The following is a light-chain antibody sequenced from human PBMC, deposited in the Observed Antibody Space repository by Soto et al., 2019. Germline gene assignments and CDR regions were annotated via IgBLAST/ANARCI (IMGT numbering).Light chain of an antibody. V-gene: IGLV1-40*01. CDR2: ANN. CDR3: QSYDSSLSGYV. J-gene: IGLJ1*01. Sequence: QSALTQPPSVSGAPGQRVTISCTGGSSNIGAGNDVHWYQHLPGTAPKLLIYANNNRPSGVPDRFSGSKSGTSASLAITGLRAEDEADYYCQSYDSSLSGYVFGTGTQLTVL. CDR1: SSNIGAGND.